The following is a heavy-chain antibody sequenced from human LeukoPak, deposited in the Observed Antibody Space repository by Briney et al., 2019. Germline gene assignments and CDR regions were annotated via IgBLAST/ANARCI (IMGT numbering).Heavy chain of an antibody. D-gene: IGHD2-15*01. CDR3: AQTSLGYCSGGSCYPHY. V-gene: IGHV1-69*06. J-gene: IGHJ4*02. CDR1: GATFSTYP. Sequence: SVKVSCKASGATFSTYPISWLRQAPGKGLEWMGGIFPIFGTANYARKFQGRVTITADKSTSTAYMELSSLRSEDTAVYYCAQTSLGYCSGGSCYPHYWGQGTLVTVSS. CDR2: IFPIFGTA.